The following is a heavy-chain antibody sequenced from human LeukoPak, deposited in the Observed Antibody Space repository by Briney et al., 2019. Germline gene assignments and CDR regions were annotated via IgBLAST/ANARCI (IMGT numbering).Heavy chain of an antibody. CDR1: GFTFSSYW. V-gene: IGHV3-7*01. D-gene: IGHD3-16*02. J-gene: IGHJ4*02. CDR3: VLYYDYVWGSYRLDY. CDR2: IKQDGSEK. Sequence: PGGSLRLSCAASGFTFSSYWMSWVRQAPGKGLEWVANIKQDGSEKYYVDSVKGRFTISRDNAKNSLYLQMNSLRAEDTAVYYCVLYYDYVWGSYRLDYWGQGTQVTVSS.